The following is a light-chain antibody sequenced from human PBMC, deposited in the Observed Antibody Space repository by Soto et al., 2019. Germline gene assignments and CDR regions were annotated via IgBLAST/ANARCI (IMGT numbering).Light chain of an antibody. CDR3: HQRQSWPRT. J-gene: IGKJ1*01. V-gene: IGKV3-11*01. Sequence: EIVMTQSPATLSVSPGETATLSCRASQSVSSSLAWYQQTPGRAPRLLIYDASNRATGIPARFSGSGSGTDFTLTISSLEPEDFAVYYCHQRQSWPRTFGQGTKVDIK. CDR1: QSVSSS. CDR2: DAS.